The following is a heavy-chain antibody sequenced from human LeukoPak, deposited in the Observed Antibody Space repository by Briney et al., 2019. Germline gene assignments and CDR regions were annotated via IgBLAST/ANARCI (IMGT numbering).Heavy chain of an antibody. Sequence: SETLSLTCAVYGGSFSGYYWSWIRQPPGKGLEWIGEINHSGSTNYNPSLKSRVTISVDTSKNQFSLKLSSVTAADTAVYYCARSLRGEEMTTVTTFDYWGQGTLVTVSS. V-gene: IGHV4-34*01. CDR3: ARSLRGEEMTTVTTFDY. CDR1: GGSFSGYY. CDR2: INHSGST. J-gene: IGHJ4*02. D-gene: IGHD4-17*01.